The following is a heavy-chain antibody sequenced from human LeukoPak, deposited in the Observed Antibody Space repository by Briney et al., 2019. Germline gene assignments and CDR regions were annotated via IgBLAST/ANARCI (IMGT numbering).Heavy chain of an antibody. Sequence: EASVKVSCKASGGTFSSYAISWVRQAPGQGLEWMGGIIPIFGTANYAQKFQGRVTITADESTSTAYMELSSLRSEDTAVYYCARGDGQGGYSYGFTYWGQGTLVTVSS. V-gene: IGHV1-69*13. J-gene: IGHJ4*02. CDR1: GGTFSSYA. D-gene: IGHD5-18*01. CDR3: ARGDGQGGYSYGFTY. CDR2: IIPIFGTA.